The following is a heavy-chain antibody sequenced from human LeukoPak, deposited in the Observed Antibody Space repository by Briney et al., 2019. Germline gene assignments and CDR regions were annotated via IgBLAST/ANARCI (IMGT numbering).Heavy chain of an antibody. CDR1: GFSFSTYT. V-gene: IGHV3-48*02. Sequence: GRSLRLSCATSGFSFSTYTMNWVRQAPGKGLEWISYIGSSGRTIHYADSVEGRFTISRDNAKNSLYLQMNSLRDEGTAVYYCTRNLIGGPAALIDFWGQGTLVSVSS. CDR2: IGSSGRTI. J-gene: IGHJ4*02. D-gene: IGHD2-2*01. CDR3: TRNLIGGPAALIDF.